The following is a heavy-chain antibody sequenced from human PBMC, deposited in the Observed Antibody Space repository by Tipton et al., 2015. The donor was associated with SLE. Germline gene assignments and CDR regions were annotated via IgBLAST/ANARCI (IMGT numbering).Heavy chain of an antibody. CDR3: ARGSRPYSP. J-gene: IGHJ5*02. V-gene: IGHV4-34*01. D-gene: IGHD1-26*01. CDR2: INHSGST. Sequence: TLSLTCAVYGGSFSGYYWSWIRQPPGKGLEWIGEINHSGSTNYNPSLKSRVTISVDKSKNQFSLKRSSVTAADTAVYYCARGSRPYSPWGQGTLVTVSS. CDR1: GGSFSGYY.